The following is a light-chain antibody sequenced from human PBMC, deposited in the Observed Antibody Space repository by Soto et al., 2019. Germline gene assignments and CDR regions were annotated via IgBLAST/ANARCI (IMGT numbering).Light chain of an antibody. J-gene: IGKJ5*01. V-gene: IGKV3-11*01. Sequence: EIVLTQSPATLSSSPGERATLSCRASQSVSSSLAWYQQKPGQAPRLLIYGASNRAGGIPARFSGSGSGTDFTPTISSLEPEDFAVYYCQQRSNWPVTFGQGTRLEIK. CDR1: QSVSSS. CDR2: GAS. CDR3: QQRSNWPVT.